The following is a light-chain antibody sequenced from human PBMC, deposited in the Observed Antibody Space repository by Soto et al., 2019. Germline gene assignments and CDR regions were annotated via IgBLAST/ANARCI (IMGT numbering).Light chain of an antibody. J-gene: IGKJ1*01. V-gene: IGKV3-15*01. Sequence: EIVLTQSPGTLSLSPGARATLSCRASQSVSTSSLAWYQQKGGQAPRLLIHGASSRATGIPARFSGSGSGTEFTLTISSLQSEDFAVYYCQQYNNWPQTFGQGTKVDIK. CDR2: GAS. CDR1: QSVSTSS. CDR3: QQYNNWPQT.